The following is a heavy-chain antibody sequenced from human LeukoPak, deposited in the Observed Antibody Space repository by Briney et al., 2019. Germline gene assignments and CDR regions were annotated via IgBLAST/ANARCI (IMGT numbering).Heavy chain of an antibody. J-gene: IGHJ3*02. CDR2: ISSSSSYI. Sequence: GGFLRLSCAASGFTFSSYSMNWVRQAPGKGLEWVSSISSSSSYIYYADSVKGRFTISRDNAKNSLYLQMNSLRAEDTAVYYCATGTRDAFDIWGQGTMVTVSS. CDR1: GFTFSSYS. D-gene: IGHD1-1*01. CDR3: ATGTRDAFDI. V-gene: IGHV3-21*04.